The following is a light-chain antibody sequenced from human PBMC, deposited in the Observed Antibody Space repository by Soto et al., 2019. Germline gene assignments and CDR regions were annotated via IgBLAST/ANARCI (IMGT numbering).Light chain of an antibody. J-gene: IGLJ2*01. CDR3: CSYAGNTLVV. Sequence: QSALTQPRSVSGSPGQSVTISCTGTSSDVGGYNYVSWYQQNPGKAPKLMIYDVSKRPSGVSDRFSGSKSANTASLIISGLQAEDEADYYCCSYAGNTLVVFDGGTKVTVL. CDR1: SSDVGGYNY. CDR2: DVS. V-gene: IGLV2-11*01.